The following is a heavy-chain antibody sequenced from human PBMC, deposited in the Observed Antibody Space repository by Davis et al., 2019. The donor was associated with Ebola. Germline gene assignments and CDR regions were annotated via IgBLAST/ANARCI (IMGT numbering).Heavy chain of an antibody. J-gene: IGHJ4*02. Sequence: AASVKVSCKASGYTFTAYYMHWVRRAPGEGLEWMGWINPNTGGTNSAQKFQGRVTMTRATSMTTAYMELNGLRSDDTAVYYCARAVPATQNLDYWGQGTLVTVSS. V-gene: IGHV1-2*02. D-gene: IGHD2-15*01. CDR2: INPNTGGT. CDR3: ARAVPATQNLDY. CDR1: GYTFTAYY.